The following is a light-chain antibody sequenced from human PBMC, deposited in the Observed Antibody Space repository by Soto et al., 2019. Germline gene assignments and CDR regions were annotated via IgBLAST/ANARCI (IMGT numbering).Light chain of an antibody. Sequence: DIQMTQSPSSVSASVGDRVTITCRASQAIDSWLAWYQQKPGEAPKLLIFTGSLLHSGVPPRFSGSGSGTDFTLTISSLQPEDFVTYYCQQTLSFPPTFGRGTKV. V-gene: IGKV1-12*01. CDR1: QAIDSW. CDR3: QQTLSFPPT. CDR2: TGS. J-gene: IGKJ1*01.